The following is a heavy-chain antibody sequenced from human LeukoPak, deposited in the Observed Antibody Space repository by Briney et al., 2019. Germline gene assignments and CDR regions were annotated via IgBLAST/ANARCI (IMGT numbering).Heavy chain of an antibody. CDR2: MNPNSGNT. J-gene: IGHJ6*02. CDR3: ARNDSGSYWEYYYGMDV. Sequence: ASVKVSCKASGYTFTSYDINWVRQATGQGLEWMGWMNPNSGNTGYAQKFQGRVTMTTDTSTSTAYMELRSLRSDDTAVYYCARNDSGSYWEYYYGMDVWGQGTTVTVSS. CDR1: GYTFTSYD. V-gene: IGHV1-8*01. D-gene: IGHD1-26*01.